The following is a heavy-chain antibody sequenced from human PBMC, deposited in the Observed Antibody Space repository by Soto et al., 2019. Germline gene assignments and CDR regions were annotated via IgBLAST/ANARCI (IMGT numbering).Heavy chain of an antibody. CDR1: GFTFSTYA. Sequence: GGSLRLSCVASGFTFSTYAMSWVCQAPAKGQEWVSAISGSGGSTYYADSVKGRFTISRDNSINTLFMQMNSLRTDDTAVYYCAHPRGYGVFDAYDIWGQGAMVTVSS. V-gene: IGHV3-23*01. CDR2: ISGSGGST. CDR3: AHPRGYGVFDAYDI. J-gene: IGHJ3*02. D-gene: IGHD4-17*01.